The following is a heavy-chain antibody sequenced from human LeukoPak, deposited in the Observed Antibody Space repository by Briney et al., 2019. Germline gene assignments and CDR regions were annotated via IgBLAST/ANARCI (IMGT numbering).Heavy chain of an antibody. V-gene: IGHV1-18*01. CDR3: ARDPFTMVRGLFDS. J-gene: IGHJ4*02. CDR2: ISAYNGNT. Sequence: ASVKVSCKASVYTFTSYGISWGRQAPGQGLEWMGWISAYNGNTNYAQNLQGRVTMTTDTSTSTAYMELRSLRSDDTAVYYCARDPFTMVRGLFDSWGQGTLVTVSS. CDR1: VYTFTSYG. D-gene: IGHD3-10*01.